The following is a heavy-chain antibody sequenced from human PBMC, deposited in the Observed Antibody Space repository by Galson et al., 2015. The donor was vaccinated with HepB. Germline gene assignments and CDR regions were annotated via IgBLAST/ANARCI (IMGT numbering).Heavy chain of an antibody. CDR1: GGSFSGHY. CDR3: ARGHRGVTGYYSYYYYYGLDV. D-gene: IGHD3-9*01. V-gene: IGHV4-34*01. Sequence: SETLSLTCAVYGGSFSGHYWGWIRQSPGKGLEWIGEITHSGSTRYNSSLKSRVTISVETSKNQYSLKLSSVTAADAAIYYCARGHRGVTGYYSYYYYYGLDVWGQATTVTVPS. CDR2: ITHSGST. J-gene: IGHJ6*02.